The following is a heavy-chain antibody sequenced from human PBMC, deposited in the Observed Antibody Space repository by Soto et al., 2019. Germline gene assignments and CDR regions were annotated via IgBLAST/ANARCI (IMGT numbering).Heavy chain of an antibody. CDR3: AHAVVPYYYYGMDV. CDR2: IYWDDDK. CDR1: GFSLSTSGVG. Sequence: SGPTLVNPTQTLTLTCTLSGFSLSTSGVGVGWIRQPPGKALEWLALIYWDDDKRYSSSLKSRLTITKDTSKNQVVLTMTNMDPVDTATYYCAHAVVPYYYYGMDVWGQGTTVTVSS. V-gene: IGHV2-5*02. J-gene: IGHJ6*02. D-gene: IGHD2-15*01.